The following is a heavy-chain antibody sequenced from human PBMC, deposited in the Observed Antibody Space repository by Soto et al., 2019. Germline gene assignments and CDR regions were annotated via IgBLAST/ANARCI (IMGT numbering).Heavy chain of an antibody. Sequence: GGSLRLSCAASGFTFSSYAMSWVRQAPGKGLEWVSAMSGSGGSTFYADSVKGRFAISRDTSKNTLNLQMNSLGAEDKAIYYCAKRGDYSNYYYGMDVWGQGTTVTVSS. V-gene: IGHV3-23*01. CDR1: GFTFSSYA. CDR2: MSGSGGST. CDR3: AKRGDYSNYYYGMDV. D-gene: IGHD4-4*01. J-gene: IGHJ6*02.